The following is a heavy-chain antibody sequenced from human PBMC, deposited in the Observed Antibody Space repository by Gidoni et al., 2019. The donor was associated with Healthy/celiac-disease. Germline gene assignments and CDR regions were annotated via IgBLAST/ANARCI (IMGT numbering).Heavy chain of an antibody. CDR2: ISGSGGGT. J-gene: IGHJ4*02. CDR1: GFTFSRYA. Sequence: EVQLLESGGGLVQPGGSLRLSCAASGFTFSRYARGWVRQAPGRGLEWVSAISGSGGGTYYADSVKGRFTISRDNSKNTLYLQMTSLRAEDTAVYYCAKDGNSGSSLLLTENFDYWGQGTLVTVSS. D-gene: IGHD1-26*01. V-gene: IGHV3-23*01. CDR3: AKDGNSGSSLLLTENFDY.